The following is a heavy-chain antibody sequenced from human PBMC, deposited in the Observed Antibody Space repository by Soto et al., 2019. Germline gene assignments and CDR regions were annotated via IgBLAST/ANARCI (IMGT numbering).Heavy chain of an antibody. CDR1: GFTFSSFW. D-gene: IGHD3-10*01. J-gene: IGHJ4*02. V-gene: IGHV3-74*01. Sequence: EVQLVESGGGLVQPGGSLRLSCAVSGFTFSSFWMHWVRQAPGEGLVWVSRINTDGSSTSYADSVKGRFTISRDNAKNPLYLQMNSLRGEDTAMYYCAKRGVDTFGLSYWGQGTVVTVSS. CDR2: INTDGSST. CDR3: AKRGVDTFGLSY.